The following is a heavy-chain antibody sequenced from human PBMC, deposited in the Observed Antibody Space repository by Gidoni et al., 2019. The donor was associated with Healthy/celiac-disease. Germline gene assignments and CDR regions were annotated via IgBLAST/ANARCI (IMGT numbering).Heavy chain of an antibody. CDR2: IKSKTDGGTT. J-gene: IGHJ6*02. CDR3: TTGSLCGGDCGERGMDV. Sequence: EVQLVESGGGLVKPGGSLRLSCAASGFTFSNAWMRWVRQAPGKGLEWVGRIKSKTDGGTTDYAAPVKGRFTISRDDSKNTLYLQMNSLKTEDTAVYYCTTGSLCGGDCGERGMDVWGQGTTVTVSS. V-gene: IGHV3-15*01. D-gene: IGHD2-21*02. CDR1: GFTFSNAW.